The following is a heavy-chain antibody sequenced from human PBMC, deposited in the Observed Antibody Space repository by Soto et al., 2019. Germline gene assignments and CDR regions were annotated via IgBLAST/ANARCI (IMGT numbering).Heavy chain of an antibody. J-gene: IGHJ6*02. Sequence: EVLLLESGGGLVQPGGSLRLSCAASAFTFGTYGTTWVRQAPGRGLEWVSGIDDGSGKIFYADSMKGRFLISKDNSKNTLSLQMNTLSDEHAAIYYCTKSDGYGAVWGQATTVTVPS. CDR3: TKSDGYGAV. CDR2: IDDGSGKI. V-gene: IGHV3-23*03. CDR1: AFTFGTYG. D-gene: IGHD2-15*01.